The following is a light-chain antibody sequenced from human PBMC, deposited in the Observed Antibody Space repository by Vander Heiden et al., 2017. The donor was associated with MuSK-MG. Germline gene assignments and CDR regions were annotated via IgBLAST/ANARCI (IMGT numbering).Light chain of an antibody. V-gene: IGKV4-1*01. CDR3: QQDYSTPRT. CDR2: WAS. Sequence: DIVMTNASDSLAVSMGERATINCKSSQSVLYSSNNKNYLAWYQQKPGQPPKLLIYWASTRESGVPDRFSGSGSGTDFTLTISSLQAEDVAVYYCQQDYSTPRTFGQGTRLEIK. CDR1: QSVLYSSNNKNY. J-gene: IGKJ5*01.